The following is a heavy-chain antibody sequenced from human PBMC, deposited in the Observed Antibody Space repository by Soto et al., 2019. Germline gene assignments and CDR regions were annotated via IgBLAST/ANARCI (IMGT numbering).Heavy chain of an antibody. CDR2: ISGSGGST. V-gene: IGHV3-23*01. Sequence: EVQLLESGGGLVQPGGSLRLSCAASGFTFSSYAMSWVRQAPGKGLEWVSAISGSGGSTYYADSVKGRFTISRDNSKNTLNLQMNSLRAEDTAVYYCAKASRSGYDRAILDYWGQGTLVTVSS. J-gene: IGHJ4*02. CDR1: GFTFSSYA. D-gene: IGHD5-12*01. CDR3: AKASRSGYDRAILDY.